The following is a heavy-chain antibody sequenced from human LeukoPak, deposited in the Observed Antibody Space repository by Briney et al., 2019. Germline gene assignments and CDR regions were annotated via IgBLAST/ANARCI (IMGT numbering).Heavy chain of an antibody. CDR3: ARGVDYFDY. V-gene: IGHV3-7*04. J-gene: IGHJ4*02. Sequence: PGGSLRLSCAASGFTFSSHWMTWVRQAPGKGLEWVADLKEDGSEKYYVDSVKGRFTISRDNAKNSLYLQMNSLRGDDTAVYYCARGVDYFDYWGQGTLVTVSS. CDR1: GFTFSSHW. CDR2: LKEDGSEK.